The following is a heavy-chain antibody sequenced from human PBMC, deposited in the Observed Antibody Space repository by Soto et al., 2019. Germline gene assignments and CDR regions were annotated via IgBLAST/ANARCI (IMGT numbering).Heavy chain of an antibody. J-gene: IGHJ4*02. D-gene: IGHD3-22*01. V-gene: IGHV4-30-4*01. CDR1: GGSISSGDYY. CDR2: IYYSGST. CDR3: AREKSGYYYGNFDY. Sequence: PSETLSLTCTVSGGSISSGDYYWSWIRQPPGKGLEWIGYIYYSGSTYYNPSLKSRVTISVDTSKNQFSLKLSSVTAADTAVYYCAREKSGYYYGNFDYWGQGTLVTVSS.